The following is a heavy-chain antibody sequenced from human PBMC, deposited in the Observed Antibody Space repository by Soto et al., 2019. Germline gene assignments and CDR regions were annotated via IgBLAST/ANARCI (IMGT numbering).Heavy chain of an antibody. Sequence: QVQLQESGPGLVKPSQTLSLTCTVSGGSISSGDYYWSWIRQPPGKGLEWIGYIYYSGSTYYNPSLKSRVTISVDTSKNQFSLKLSSVTAADTAVYYCARTRIQLWSRGGWFDPWGQGTLVTVSS. J-gene: IGHJ5*02. V-gene: IGHV4-30-4*01. CDR3: ARTRIQLWSRGGWFDP. D-gene: IGHD5-18*01. CDR2: IYYSGST. CDR1: GGSISSGDYY.